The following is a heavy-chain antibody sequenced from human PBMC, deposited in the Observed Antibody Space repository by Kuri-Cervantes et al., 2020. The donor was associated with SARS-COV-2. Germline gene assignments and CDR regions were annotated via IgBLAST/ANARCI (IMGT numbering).Heavy chain of an antibody. V-gene: IGHV4-39*01. D-gene: IGHD3-9*01. Sequence: SETLSLTCTVSGGSIRPSSHYWVWLRQPPGKGLEWIGSVYYSGSTYHNASLKSRVTISVDTSKNQFSLRLRAVTAADTAVYYCARNAQDDILTGFFFFDNWGQGTLVTVSS. J-gene: IGHJ4*02. CDR1: GGSIRPSSHY. CDR3: ARNAQDDILTGFFFFDN. CDR2: VYYSGST.